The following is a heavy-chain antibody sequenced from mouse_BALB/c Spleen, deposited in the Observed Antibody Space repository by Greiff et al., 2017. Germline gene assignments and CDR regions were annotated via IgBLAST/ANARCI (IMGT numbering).Heavy chain of an antibody. V-gene: IGHV3-8*02. CDR3: ARFPHFMTTAYWYFDV. D-gene: IGHD1-2*01. J-gene: IGHJ1*01. Sequence: DVKLVESGPSLVKPSQTLSLTCSVTGDSITSGYWNWIRKFPGNKLEYMGYISYSGSTYYNPSLKSRISITRDTSKNQYYLQLNSVTTEDTATYYCARFPHFMTTAYWYFDVWGAGTTVTVSS. CDR1: GDSITSGY. CDR2: ISYSGST.